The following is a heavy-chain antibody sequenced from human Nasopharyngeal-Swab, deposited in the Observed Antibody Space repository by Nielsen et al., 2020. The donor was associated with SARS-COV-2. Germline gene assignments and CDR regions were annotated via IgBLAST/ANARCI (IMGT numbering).Heavy chain of an antibody. V-gene: IGHV3-33*01. J-gene: IGHJ6*02. Sequence: GGSLRLSCAASGFTFSSYGMHWVRPAPGKGLEWVAVIWYDGSNKYYADSVKGRFTISRDNSKNTLYLQMNSLRAEDTAVYYCARDPPATWYGMDVWGQGTTVTVSS. CDR2: IWYDGSNK. CDR3: ARDPPATWYGMDV. CDR1: GFTFSSYG.